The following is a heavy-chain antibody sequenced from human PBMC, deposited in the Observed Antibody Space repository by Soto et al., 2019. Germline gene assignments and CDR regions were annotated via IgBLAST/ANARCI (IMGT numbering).Heavy chain of an antibody. J-gene: IGHJ6*02. CDR3: ARDSSSNWADYYYYYGMDV. Sequence: QVQLVQSGAEVKKPGASVKVSCKASGYTFTSYGISWVRQAPGQGLEWMGWISAYNGNTNYAQKLQGRVTMTTDTSTRTAYRERRSLRSEDTAVYYCARDSSSNWADYYYYYGMDVWGQGTTVTVSS. D-gene: IGHD6-6*01. V-gene: IGHV1-18*01. CDR1: GYTFTSYG. CDR2: ISAYNGNT.